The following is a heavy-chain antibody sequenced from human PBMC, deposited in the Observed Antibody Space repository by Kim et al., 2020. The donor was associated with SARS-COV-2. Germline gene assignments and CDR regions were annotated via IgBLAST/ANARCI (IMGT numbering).Heavy chain of an antibody. J-gene: IGHJ3*02. CDR2: IYYSGST. D-gene: IGHD2-2*01. V-gene: IGHV4-31*03. Sequence: SETLSLTCTVSGGSISSGGYYWSWIRQHPGKGLEWIGYIYYSGSTYYNPSLKSRVTISVDTSKNQFSLKLSSVTAADTAVYYCARASHYIVVVPAAIGAFDIWGQGTMVTVSS. CDR3: ARASHYIVVVPAAIGAFDI. CDR1: GGSISSGGYY.